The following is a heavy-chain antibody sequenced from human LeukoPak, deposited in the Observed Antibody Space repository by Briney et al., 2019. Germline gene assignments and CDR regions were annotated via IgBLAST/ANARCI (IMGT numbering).Heavy chain of an antibody. V-gene: IGHV3-74*01. Sequence: GGSLRLSCAASGFTFSSYWMHWVRQAPGKGLVWVSRINSDGSSTTYADSVKGRFTISRDNSKNTLYLQMNSLRAEDTAVYYCARARDYDFWSGYYNCFDYWGQGTLVTVSS. CDR3: ARARDYDFWSGYYNCFDY. CDR2: INSDGSST. CDR1: GFTFSSYW. J-gene: IGHJ4*02. D-gene: IGHD3-3*01.